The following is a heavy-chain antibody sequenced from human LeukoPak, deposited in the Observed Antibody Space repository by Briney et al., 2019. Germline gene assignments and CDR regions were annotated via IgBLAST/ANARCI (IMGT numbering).Heavy chain of an antibody. J-gene: IGHJ5*02. Sequence: GGSLRLSCAASGFTFDDYAMHWVRQAPGKGLEWVSGISWNSGSIGYADSVKGRFTISRDNAKNSLYLQMNSLRAEDTALYYCAKEGAAWGLGTLVTVSS. V-gene: IGHV3-9*01. CDR1: GFTFDDYA. CDR2: ISWNSGSI. CDR3: AKEGAA. D-gene: IGHD1-26*01.